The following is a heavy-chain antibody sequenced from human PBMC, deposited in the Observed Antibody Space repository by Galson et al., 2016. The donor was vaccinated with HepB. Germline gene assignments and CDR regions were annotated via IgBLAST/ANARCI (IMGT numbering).Heavy chain of an antibody. J-gene: IGHJ4*02. D-gene: IGHD2/OR15-2a*01. CDR3: AKRHEYCPPVGCSVDY. Sequence: SLRLSCAASGFPFSSYGMHWVRQAPGKGLEWVAADSMDGRRKWYAESVEGRFTISRDNFNNMLYLQMSSLIPDDTAVYFCAKRHEYCPPVGCSVDYWGQGTLVSVSS. CDR1: GFPFSSYG. V-gene: IGHV3-30*18. CDR2: DSMDGRRK.